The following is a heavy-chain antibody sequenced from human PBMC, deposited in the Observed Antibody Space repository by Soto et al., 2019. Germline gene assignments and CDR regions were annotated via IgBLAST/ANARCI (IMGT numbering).Heavy chain of an antibody. V-gene: IGHV1-69*01. CDR2: LIPRFGTT. J-gene: IGHJ4*02. CDR3: ARGRGLYNSGRSQLDS. D-gene: IGHD1-1*01. Sequence: QVQLVQSGAEVKKPGSSVRVSCKTSGDSFSKYTVNWVRQAPRHGIEWMGELIPRFGTTNFAPTLQGRVTLTADQSLSTVYMELSSLRSEGTALYYCARGRGLYNSGRSQLDSWGQGTLVTVS. CDR1: GDSFSKYT.